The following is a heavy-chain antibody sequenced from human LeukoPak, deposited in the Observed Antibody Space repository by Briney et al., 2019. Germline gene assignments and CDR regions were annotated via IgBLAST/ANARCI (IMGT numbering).Heavy chain of an antibody. CDR3: ARSAGYIVVVTASYYYGMDV. D-gene: IGHD2-21*02. CDR1: GYTFTGYY. CDR2: INLNSGCT. V-gene: IGHV1-2*02. J-gene: IGHJ6*02. Sequence: ASVKVSCEASGYTFTGYYTHGVPQAPGQGLEWGGWINLNSGCTTYAQKYEGRVTMSRDTSISTAYMELSRLRSYDTAVYYCARSAGYIVVVTASYYYGMDVWGQGTTVTVSS.